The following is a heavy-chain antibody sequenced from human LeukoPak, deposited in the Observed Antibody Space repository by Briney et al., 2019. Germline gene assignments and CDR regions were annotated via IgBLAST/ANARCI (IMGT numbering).Heavy chain of an antibody. CDR3: ARVGLRQYYFDY. J-gene: IGHJ4*02. V-gene: IGHV1-18*01. Sequence: ASVKVSCKASGYTFTSYGISWVRQAPGQGLEWMGWTSAYNGNTNYAQKLQGRVTMTTDTSTSTAYMELRSLRSDNTAVYYCARVGLRQYYFDYWGQGTLVTVSS. D-gene: IGHD4-17*01. CDR2: TSAYNGNT. CDR1: GYTFTSYG.